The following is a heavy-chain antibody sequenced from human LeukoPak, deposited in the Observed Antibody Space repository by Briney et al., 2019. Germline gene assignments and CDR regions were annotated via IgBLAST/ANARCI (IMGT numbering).Heavy chain of an antibody. D-gene: IGHD6-13*01. CDR2: IGGDGTT. Sequence: GGSLRLSCATSGFTFSNCGMSWVRQAPGKGLQWLSVIGGDGTTYYADSVKGRFTVSRDNSKNTLYLQMNSLRAEDTAVYYCARVGQQLVPKRRQYYYYYGMDVWGQGTTVTVSS. CDR1: GFTFSNCG. J-gene: IGHJ6*02. V-gene: IGHV3-23*01. CDR3: ARVGQQLVPKRRQYYYYYGMDV.